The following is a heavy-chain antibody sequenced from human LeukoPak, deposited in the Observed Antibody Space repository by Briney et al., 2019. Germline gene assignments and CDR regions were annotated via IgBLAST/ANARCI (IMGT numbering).Heavy chain of an antibody. Sequence: GGSLRLSCATSGFTFSDYGMHWVRQAPGKGLEWVTFIRYDGSDRKYADSVKGRFTISRDNSENTLYVQMNSLRVEDTAVYYCAKGLRKDYGDYAGLDSWGRGTLVTVSS. J-gene: IGHJ4*02. CDR1: GFTFSDYG. V-gene: IGHV3-30*02. CDR2: IRYDGSDR. CDR3: AKGLRKDYGDYAGLDS. D-gene: IGHD4-17*01.